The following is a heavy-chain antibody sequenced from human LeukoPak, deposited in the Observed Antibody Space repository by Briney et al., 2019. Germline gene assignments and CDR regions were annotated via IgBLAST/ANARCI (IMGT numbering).Heavy chain of an antibody. Sequence: GESLKISCKASGYTFSTFWIGWVRQMPGKGLEWVVIIYPGDSDTIYSPSFQGQVPISVDRSITTAYLQWSSLKASDTAMYYCTRNRVGVLEWLSRWDAFDIWGQGTMLTVST. CDR1: GYTFSTFW. J-gene: IGHJ3*02. D-gene: IGHD3-3*01. V-gene: IGHV5-51*01. CDR2: IYPGDSDT. CDR3: TRNRVGVLEWLSRWDAFDI.